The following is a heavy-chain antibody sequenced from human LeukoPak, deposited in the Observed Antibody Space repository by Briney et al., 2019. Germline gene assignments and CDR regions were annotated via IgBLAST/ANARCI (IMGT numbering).Heavy chain of an antibody. CDR3: ATLGGYYDILTGKAADY. D-gene: IGHD3-9*01. Sequence: GASVKVSCKVSGYTLTELSMHWVRQAPGKGLEWMGGFDPEDGETIYAQKFQGIVTMTEGTSTDTAYMELSSLRSEDTAVYYCATLGGYYDILTGKAADYWGQGTLVTVSS. CDR1: GYTLTELS. J-gene: IGHJ4*02. CDR2: FDPEDGET. V-gene: IGHV1-24*01.